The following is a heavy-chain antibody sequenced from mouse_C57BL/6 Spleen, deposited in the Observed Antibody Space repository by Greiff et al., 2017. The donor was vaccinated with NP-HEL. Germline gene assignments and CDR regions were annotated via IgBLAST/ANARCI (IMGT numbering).Heavy chain of an antibody. V-gene: IGHV1-52*01. CDR1: GYTFTSYW. CDR3: AREDYVGAWFAY. CDR2: IDPSDSET. D-gene: IGHD2-4*01. J-gene: IGHJ3*01. Sequence: VQLQQSGAELVRPGSSVKLSCKASGYTFTSYWMHWVKQRPIQGLEWIGNIDPSDSETHYTQKFKDKATLTVDKSSSTAYMQLSSLTSEDSAVYYCAREDYVGAWFAYWGQGTLVTVSA.